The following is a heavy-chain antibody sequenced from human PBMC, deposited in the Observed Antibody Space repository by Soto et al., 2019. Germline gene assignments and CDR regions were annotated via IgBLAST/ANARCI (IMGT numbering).Heavy chain of an antibody. CDR1: GYTFTSYD. J-gene: IGHJ6*03. D-gene: IGHD3-9*01. CDR2: MNPNSGNT. CDR3: ARGGGYYDILTGYTSYYYYYMDV. V-gene: IGHV1-8*02. Sequence: EAPVKVSCKASGYTFTSYDINCVRQATGQGLEWMGWMNPNSGNTGYAQKFQGRVTMTRNTSISTAYMELSSLRSEDTAVYYCARGGGYYDILTGYTSYYYYYMDVWGKGTTVTVSS.